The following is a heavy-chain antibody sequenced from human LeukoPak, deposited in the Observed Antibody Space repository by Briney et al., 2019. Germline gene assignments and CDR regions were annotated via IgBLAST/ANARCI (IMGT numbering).Heavy chain of an antibody. D-gene: IGHD5-12*01. V-gene: IGHV3-9*01. CDR3: AINGGGDSGYGNFDY. J-gene: IGHJ4*02. Sequence: GGSLRLSCAVSGFTFDDYAMHWVRQVPGKGLEWVSGINWNSDSIGYADSVKGRFTTSRDNAKNSLYLQMNSLRAEDTAFYYCAINGGGDSGYGNFDYWGRGTLVTVSS. CDR2: INWNSDSI. CDR1: GFTFDDYA.